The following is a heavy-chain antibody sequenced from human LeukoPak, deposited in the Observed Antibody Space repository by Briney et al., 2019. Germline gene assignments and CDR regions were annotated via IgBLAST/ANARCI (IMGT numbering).Heavy chain of an antibody. Sequence: PGRSLRLSCAASGFTFSSYGMHWVRQAPGKGLEWVAVISYDGSNKYYADSVKGRFTISRDNSKNTLYLQMNSLRAEDTAVYYCATTSHAGDFDYWGQGTLVTVSS. CDR3: ATTSHAGDFDY. CDR1: GFTFSSYG. D-gene: IGHD1-1*01. V-gene: IGHV3-30*03. CDR2: ISYDGSNK. J-gene: IGHJ4*02.